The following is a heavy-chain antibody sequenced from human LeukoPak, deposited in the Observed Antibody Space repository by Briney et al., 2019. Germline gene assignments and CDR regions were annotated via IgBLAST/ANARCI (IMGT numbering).Heavy chain of an antibody. V-gene: IGHV4-61*02. CDR2: IYTTGGT. Sequence: TSQTLSLTCTVSGVSIAKTFYYWNWLRQPAGKGLEWIGRIYTTGGTDYNPSLKSRVTISLDTAKNQFSLKMTSVTAADTAVYYCARRQEGHDYWGQGTLVTVSS. CDR1: GVSIAKTFYY. J-gene: IGHJ4*02. CDR3: ARRQEGHDY.